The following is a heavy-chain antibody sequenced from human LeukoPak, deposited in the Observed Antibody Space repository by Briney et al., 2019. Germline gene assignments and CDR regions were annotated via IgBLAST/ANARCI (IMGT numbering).Heavy chain of an antibody. CDR1: GFTFSSYA. J-gene: IGHJ4*02. D-gene: IGHD6-6*01. CDR2: ITGSGGSK. V-gene: IGHV3-23*01. CDR3: AKSSLKYYFDS. Sequence: GGSLRLSCAASGFTFSSYAMNWVRQAPGKGLEWVSIITGSGGSKYYADSVKGRFTISRDNSKNTVYLQVNSLRAEDTAIYYCAKSSLKYYFDSWGQGTLVTVSS.